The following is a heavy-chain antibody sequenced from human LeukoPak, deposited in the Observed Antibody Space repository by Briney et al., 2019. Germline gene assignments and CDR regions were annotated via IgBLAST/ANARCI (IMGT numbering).Heavy chain of an antibody. CDR2: ISSGGESP. Sequence: PGGSLRLSCAASGFIFSRYAMSWVRQAPGKGLEWVCGISSGGESPYYADSVRGRFTISRDNSKNTLYLEINSLRAEDTAVYSCAKKSRDGYNPFDYLGQRTLVTVSS. CDR1: GFIFSRYA. CDR3: AKKSRDGYNPFDY. V-gene: IGHV3-23*01. D-gene: IGHD5-24*01. J-gene: IGHJ4*02.